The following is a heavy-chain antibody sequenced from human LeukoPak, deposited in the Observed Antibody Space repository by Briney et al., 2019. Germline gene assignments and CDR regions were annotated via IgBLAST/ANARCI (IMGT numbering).Heavy chain of an antibody. J-gene: IGHJ3*02. CDR2: ISWNSGSI. Sequence: GRSLRLSCAASGFTFDDYAMHWVRQAPGKGLEWVSGISWNSGSIGYADSVKGRFTISRDNAENSLYLQMNSLRAEDMALYYCAKSDSDWGGAFDIWGQGTMVTVSS. CDR3: AKSDSDWGGAFDI. D-gene: IGHD7-27*01. V-gene: IGHV3-9*03. CDR1: GFTFDDYA.